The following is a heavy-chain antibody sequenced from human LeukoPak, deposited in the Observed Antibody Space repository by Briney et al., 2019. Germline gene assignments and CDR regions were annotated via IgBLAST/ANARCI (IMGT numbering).Heavy chain of an antibody. CDR2: IYYSGST. D-gene: IGHD3-10*01. Sequence: SETLSLTCTVSGGSISSSSWYWGWIRQPPGKGLEWIGNIYYSGSTYYNPSLKSRVTISVDTSKNQFSLKLSSVTAADTAVYYCASTGSSITMVRGVSPVGFDYWGQGTLVTVSS. V-gene: IGHV4-39*07. CDR3: ASTGSSITMVRGVSPVGFDY. J-gene: IGHJ4*02. CDR1: GGSISSSSWY.